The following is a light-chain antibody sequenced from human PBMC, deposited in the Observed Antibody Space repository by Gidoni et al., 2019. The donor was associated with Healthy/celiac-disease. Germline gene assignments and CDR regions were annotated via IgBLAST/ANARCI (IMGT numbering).Light chain of an antibody. CDR2: AAS. V-gene: IGKV1-NL1*01. CDR1: QGISNS. J-gene: IGKJ4*01. Sequence: DIQMTQSPSSLSASVGDRVTITCRASQGISNSLAWYQQKPGKAPKLLLYAASRLESGVPSRFSGSGSGTDYTLTISSLQPEDFATYYCQQDYSTPQGLTFGGGTKVEIK. CDR3: QQDYSTPQGLT.